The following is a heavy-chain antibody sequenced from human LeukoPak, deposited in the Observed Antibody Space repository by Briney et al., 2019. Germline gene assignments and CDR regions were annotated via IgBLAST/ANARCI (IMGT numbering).Heavy chain of an antibody. CDR1: GYTFTSYP. J-gene: IGHJ4*02. CDR3: AGGYDYGDYVGDFDY. Sequence: GASVKVSCKASGYTFTSYPITWVRQAPGQGLEWMGWITTYNGNTNYAQKLQGRVTITTDTSTSTAYMDLRGLRSDDTAVYYCAGGYDYGDYVGDFDYWGQGTLVTVSS. D-gene: IGHD4-17*01. V-gene: IGHV1-18*01. CDR2: ITTYNGNT.